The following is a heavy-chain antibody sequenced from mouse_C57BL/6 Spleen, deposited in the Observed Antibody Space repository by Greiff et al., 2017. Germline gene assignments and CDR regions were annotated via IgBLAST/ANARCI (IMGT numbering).Heavy chain of an antibody. CDR1: GYTFTSYW. Sequence: QVQLQQPGAELVRPGSSVKLSCKASGYTFTSYWMHWVKQRPIQGLEWIGNIDPSDSETHYNQKFKDKATLTVAKSSSTAYMQLSSLTSEDSAVYFCARYDYYGYIDYWGQGTTLTVSS. CDR2: IDPSDSET. J-gene: IGHJ2*01. V-gene: IGHV1-52*01. CDR3: ARYDYYGYIDY. D-gene: IGHD2-1*01.